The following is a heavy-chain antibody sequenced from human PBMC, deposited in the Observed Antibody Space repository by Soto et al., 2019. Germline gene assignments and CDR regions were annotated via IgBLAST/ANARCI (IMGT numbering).Heavy chain of an antibody. D-gene: IGHD1-26*01. V-gene: IGHV3-7*05. CDR1: GFTFSSYW. J-gene: IGHJ6*02. CDR2: IKQDGSEK. CDR3: ARDVAEWELLGPYYYYYGMDV. Sequence: PGGSLRLSCAASGFTFSSYWMSWVRQAPGKGLEWVANIKQDGSEKYYVDSVKGRFTISRDNAKNSLYLQMNSLRAEDTAVYYCARDVAEWELLGPYYYYYGMDVWGQGTTVTVSS.